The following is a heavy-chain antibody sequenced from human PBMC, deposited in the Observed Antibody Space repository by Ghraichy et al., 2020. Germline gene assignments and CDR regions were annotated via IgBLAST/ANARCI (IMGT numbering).Heavy chain of an antibody. Sequence: GESLNISCAASGFTFSSYSMNWVRQAPGKGLEWVSYISSSSSTIYYADSVKGRFTISRDNAKNSLYLQMNSLRDEDTAVYYCARRGGKTTYYYDSSGYPALYYFDYWGQGTLVTVSS. CDR1: GFTFSSYS. V-gene: IGHV3-48*02. J-gene: IGHJ4*02. CDR3: ARRGGKTTYYYDSSGYPALYYFDY. D-gene: IGHD3-22*01. CDR2: ISSSSSTI.